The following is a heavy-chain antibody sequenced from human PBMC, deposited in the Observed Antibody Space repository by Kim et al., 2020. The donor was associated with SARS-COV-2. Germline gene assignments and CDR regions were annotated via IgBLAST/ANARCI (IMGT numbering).Heavy chain of an antibody. J-gene: IGHJ3*02. V-gene: IGHV3-11*06. CDR1: GFTFSDYY. Sequence: GGSLRLSCAASGFTFSDYYMSWIRQAPGKGLEWVSYISSSSSYTNYADSVKGRFTISRDNAKNSLYLQMNSLRAEDTAVYYCARVKYSSVNDAFDIWGQGTMVTVSS. CDR2: ISSSSSYT. CDR3: ARVKYSSVNDAFDI. D-gene: IGHD6-25*01.